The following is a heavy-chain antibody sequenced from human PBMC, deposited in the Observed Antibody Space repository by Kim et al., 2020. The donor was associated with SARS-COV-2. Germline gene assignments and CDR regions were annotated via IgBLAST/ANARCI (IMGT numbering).Heavy chain of an antibody. CDR1: GGTFSSYA. V-gene: IGHV1-69*13. CDR3: ARCYCSSTSCYEDYYYGMDV. CDR2: IIPIFGTA. J-gene: IGHJ6*02. D-gene: IGHD2-2*01. Sequence: SVKVSCKASGGTFSSYAISWVRQAPGQGLEWMGGIIPIFGTANYAQKFQGRVTITADESTSTAYMELSSLRSEDTAVYYCARCYCSSTSCYEDYYYGMDVWGQGTTVTVSS.